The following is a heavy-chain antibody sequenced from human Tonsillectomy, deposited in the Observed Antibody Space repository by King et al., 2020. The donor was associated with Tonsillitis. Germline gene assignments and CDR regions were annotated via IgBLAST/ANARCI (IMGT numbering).Heavy chain of an antibody. D-gene: IGHD1-26*01. CDR2: MYHSGSA. Sequence: QVQLQESGPGLVKPSETLSLTCTVSGVSISSHYWSWIRQPPGKGLEWIEYMYHSGSANYNPSLESRVTISRDTSKNHFSLRLSSVTAADTAVYYCARLSWELHGYYLMDVWGKGATVTVSS. CDR1: GVSISSHY. V-gene: IGHV4-59*11. J-gene: IGHJ6*03. CDR3: ARLSWELHGYYLMDV.